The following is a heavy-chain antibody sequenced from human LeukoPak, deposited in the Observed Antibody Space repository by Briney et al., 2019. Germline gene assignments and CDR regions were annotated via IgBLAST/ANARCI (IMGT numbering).Heavy chain of an antibody. CDR1: GYTFTSYA. CDR2: INAGNGNT. CDR3: ARASRITMVRGVTHDAFDI. V-gene: IGHV1-3*01. D-gene: IGHD3-10*01. Sequence: ASVKVSCKASGYTFTSYAMHWVRQAPGQRLEWMGWINAGNGNTKYSQKFQGRVTITRDTSASTAYMELSSLRSEDTAVYYCARASRITMVRGVTHDAFDIWGQGTMVTVSS. J-gene: IGHJ3*02.